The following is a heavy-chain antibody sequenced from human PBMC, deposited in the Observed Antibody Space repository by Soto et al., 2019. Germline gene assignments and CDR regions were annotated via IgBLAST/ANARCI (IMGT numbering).Heavy chain of an antibody. V-gene: IGHV1-69*01. CDR2: IIPIFGTA. D-gene: IGHD3-22*01. Sequence: QVQLVQSGAEVKKPGSSVKVSCKASGGTFSSYAISWVRQAPGQGLEWMGGIIPIFGTANYAQKFQGRVTITADESTRTAYMELSRQRSEDTAVYYCASLLYYYDSSGYYPNPFDYWGQGTLVTVSS. J-gene: IGHJ4*02. CDR3: ASLLYYYDSSGYYPNPFDY. CDR1: GGTFSSYA.